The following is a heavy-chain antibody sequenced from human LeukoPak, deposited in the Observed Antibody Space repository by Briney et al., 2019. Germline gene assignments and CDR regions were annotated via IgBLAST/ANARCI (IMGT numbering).Heavy chain of an antibody. D-gene: IGHD2-2*01. V-gene: IGHV4-59*08. J-gene: IGHJ4*02. CDR3: ARHREKIVVVPAAHPFDY. CDR1: GGSISSYY. CDR2: IYYSGST. Sequence: SETLSLTCTVSGGSISSYYWSWLRQPPGKGLEWIGYIYYSGSTNYNPSLKSRVTISVDTSKNQFSLKLSSVTAADTAVYYCARHREKIVVVPAAHPFDYWGQGTLVTVSS.